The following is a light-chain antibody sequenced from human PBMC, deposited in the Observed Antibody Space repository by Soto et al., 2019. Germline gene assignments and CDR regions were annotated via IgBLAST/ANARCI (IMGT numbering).Light chain of an antibody. Sequence: DIQMTQSPSTLSGSVGDRVTITCRASQTISSWLAWYQQKPGKAPKLLIYKASTVKSGVPSRFSGSGSGTEFTLTISSLQPDDFATYYCLQDINYPWTFGQGTKVEIK. CDR1: QTISSW. J-gene: IGKJ1*01. V-gene: IGKV1-5*03. CDR3: LQDINYPWT. CDR2: KAS.